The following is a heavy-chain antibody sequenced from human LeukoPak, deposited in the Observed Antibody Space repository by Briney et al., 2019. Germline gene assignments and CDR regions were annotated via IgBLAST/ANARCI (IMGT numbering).Heavy chain of an antibody. V-gene: IGHV4-59*01. D-gene: IGHD3-10*01. J-gene: IGHJ6*03. Sequence: TSETLSLTCTVSGGSSSSYYWSWIRQPPGKGQERIEYISDTGNTNYNPPLKSRVTMSVDTSKDQFSLKLSSVTAADTAVYSCARGVTMVQGYYYYMDVWGKGTTVTVPS. CDR2: ISDTGNT. CDR1: GGSSSSYY. CDR3: ARGVTMVQGYYYYMDV.